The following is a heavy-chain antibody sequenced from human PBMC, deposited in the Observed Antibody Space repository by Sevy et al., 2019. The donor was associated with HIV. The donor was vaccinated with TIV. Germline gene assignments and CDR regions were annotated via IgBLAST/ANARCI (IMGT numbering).Heavy chain of an antibody. Sequence: SETLSLTCTVSGGSITSYYWSWIRQAAGKGLEWIGRIHSSGSTNNNRSLKSRVTMSVDTSKNQFSLRLSSVTAADTAVYYCARDSGYDQNFDYWGQGTLVTVSS. D-gene: IGHD5-12*01. CDR1: GGSITSYY. CDR2: IHSSGST. J-gene: IGHJ4*02. V-gene: IGHV4-4*07. CDR3: ARDSGYDQNFDY.